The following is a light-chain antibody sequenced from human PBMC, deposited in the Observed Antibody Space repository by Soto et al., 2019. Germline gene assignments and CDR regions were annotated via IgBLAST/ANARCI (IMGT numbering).Light chain of an antibody. V-gene: IGKV3-15*01. CDR2: GAS. CDR3: QQYSTWPLT. CDR1: QSVSST. Sequence: EVVMTQSPATLSVSPGERATLSCRASQSVSSTLAWYQQKPGQAPRLLIYGASTRATGIPARFSGSGSGTEFTLTISSLQSEDFAVYYCQQYSTWPLTFGGGTKVEFK. J-gene: IGKJ4*01.